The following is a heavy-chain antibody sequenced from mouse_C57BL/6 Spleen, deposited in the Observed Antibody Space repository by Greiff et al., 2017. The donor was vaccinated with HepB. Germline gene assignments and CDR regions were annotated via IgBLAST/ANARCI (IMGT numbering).Heavy chain of an antibody. CDR1: GYTFTSYW. CDR3: AREGYGRVRAMDY. J-gene: IGHJ4*01. Sequence: QVQLQQPGAELVKPGASVKLSCKASGYTFTSYWMHWVKQRPGQGLEWIGMIHPNSGSTNYNEKFKSKATLTVDKSSSTAYMQLSSLTSEDSAVYYCAREGYGRVRAMDYWGQGTSVTVSS. CDR2: IHPNSGST. D-gene: IGHD2-2*01. V-gene: IGHV1-64*01.